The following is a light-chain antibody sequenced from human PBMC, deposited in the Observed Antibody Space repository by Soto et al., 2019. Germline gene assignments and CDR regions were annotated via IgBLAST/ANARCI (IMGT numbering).Light chain of an antibody. V-gene: IGLV2-14*01. J-gene: IGLJ2*01. CDR3: SSYTTSTSFIL. CDR1: SSDVGGYIY. CDR2: EVS. Sequence: QSALTQPRSVSGSPGQSVTISCTGTSSDVGGYIYVSWYQQYPAKAPKVMIYEVSSRPSGVSNRFSGSKSGNTASLTISGLQAEDEAYYYCSSYTTSTSFILFGGGTQLTVL.